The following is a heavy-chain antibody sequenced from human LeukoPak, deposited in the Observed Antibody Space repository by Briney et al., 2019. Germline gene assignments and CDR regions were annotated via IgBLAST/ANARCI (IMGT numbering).Heavy chain of an antibody. Sequence: GGSLRLSCAASGFTFSSYAMSWVRQAPGKGLEWVSAISGSGGSTYYADSVKGRFTISRDNSKNTLYLQMNSLRAEDTAVYYCAKDLSSSWYVRYFDYWGQGTLVTVSS. CDR3: AKDLSSSWYVRYFDY. CDR1: GFTFSSYA. V-gene: IGHV3-23*01. D-gene: IGHD6-13*01. J-gene: IGHJ4*02. CDR2: ISGSGGST.